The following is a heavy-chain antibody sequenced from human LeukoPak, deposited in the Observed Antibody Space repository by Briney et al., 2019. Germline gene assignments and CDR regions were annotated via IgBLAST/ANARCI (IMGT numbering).Heavy chain of an antibody. J-gene: IGHJ4*02. CDR1: GFTFSNYW. CDR3: ARKRYYYGSGSSDY. V-gene: IGHV3-74*01. Sequence: GGPLRLSCAASGFTFSNYWMHWVRQAPGRGLVWVSRINTDGTRTSYADSVKGRFTISRDTSKNTLYLQMNSLRTEDTAIYYCARKRYYYGSGSSDYWGQGTLVTVSS. D-gene: IGHD3-10*01. CDR2: INTDGTRT.